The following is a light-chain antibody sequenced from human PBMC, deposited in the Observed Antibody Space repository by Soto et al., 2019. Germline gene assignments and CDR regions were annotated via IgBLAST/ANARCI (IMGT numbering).Light chain of an antibody. CDR3: QQCYGTPLT. V-gene: IGKV1-39*01. Sequence: DMEMTQSPSSLSASVGDRVTITCRASQSISNYLNWYQHKPGKVPKLLIYAASSLQSGVPTRFSGSGSGTDCTLTINSLQPEDFATYYCQQCYGTPLTFGGGTKIEI. CDR2: AAS. CDR1: QSISNY. J-gene: IGKJ4*01.